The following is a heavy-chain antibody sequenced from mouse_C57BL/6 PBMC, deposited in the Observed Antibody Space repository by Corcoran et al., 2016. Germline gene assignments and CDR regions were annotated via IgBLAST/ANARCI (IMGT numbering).Heavy chain of an antibody. J-gene: IGHJ3*01. CDR1: GYTFTTYG. Sequence: QIQLVQSGPELKNPGETVKISCKASGYTFTTYGMSWVKQAPGKGLKWMGWINTYSGVPTYADDFKGRFAFSLETSASTAYLQINNLKNEDTATYFCARGYYPFAYWGQGTLFTVSA. CDR3: ARGYYPFAY. D-gene: IGHD2-3*01. CDR2: INTYSGVP. V-gene: IGHV9-3*01.